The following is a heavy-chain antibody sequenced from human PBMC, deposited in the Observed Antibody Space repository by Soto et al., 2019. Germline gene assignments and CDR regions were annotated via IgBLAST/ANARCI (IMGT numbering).Heavy chain of an antibody. D-gene: IGHD2-2*01. CDR2: IYYSGST. J-gene: IGHJ4*02. CDR1: GGSISSYY. Sequence: SETLSLTCTVSGGSISSYYWSWIRQPPGKGLEWIGYIYYSGSTNYNPSLKSRVTISVDTSKNQFSLKLSSVTAADTAVYYCARGIVVVPAAMGYFDYWGQGTLVTVSS. CDR3: ARGIVVVPAAMGYFDY. V-gene: IGHV4-59*01.